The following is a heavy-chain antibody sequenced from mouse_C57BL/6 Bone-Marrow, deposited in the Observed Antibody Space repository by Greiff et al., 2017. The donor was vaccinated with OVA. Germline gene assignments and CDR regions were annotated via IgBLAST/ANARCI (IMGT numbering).Heavy chain of an antibody. Sequence: EVKLVESGTVLARPGASVKMSCRTSGYTFTSYWMHWVKQRPGQGLEWIGAIYPGNSDTSYNQKFKGKAKLTAVTSASTAYMELSSLTNEDSAVYYCTRRGYGRGYAMDYWGQGTSVTVSA. CDR3: TRRGYGRGYAMDY. J-gene: IGHJ4*01. CDR1: GYTFTSYW. V-gene: IGHV1-5*01. CDR2: IYPGNSDT. D-gene: IGHD3-2*02.